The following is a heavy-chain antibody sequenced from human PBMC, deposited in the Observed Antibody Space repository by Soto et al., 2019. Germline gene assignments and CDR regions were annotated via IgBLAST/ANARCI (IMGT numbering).Heavy chain of an antibody. D-gene: IGHD1-26*01. Sequence: GGSLRLSCVASGFTFSSYSMNWVRQAPGKGLEWVSYISSSSGTIYYADSVKGRFTISRDNAKNSLYLQMNSLRAEDTAVYYCANTEPTIPKPDYWGQGTLVTVSS. CDR3: ANTEPTIPKPDY. CDR2: ISSSSGTI. J-gene: IGHJ4*02. V-gene: IGHV3-48*01. CDR1: GFTFSSYS.